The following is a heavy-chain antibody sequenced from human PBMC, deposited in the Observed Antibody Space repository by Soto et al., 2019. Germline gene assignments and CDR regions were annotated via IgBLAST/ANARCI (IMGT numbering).Heavy chain of an antibody. D-gene: IGHD3-3*01. J-gene: IGHJ4*02. CDR2: LVVGSGNT. V-gene: IGHV1-58*01. CDR1: GFIFTSSA. CDR3: AAVPVLRFLKWLPAYFDY. Sequence: SVKVSCKTSGFIFTSSAVQWVRRALGQRLEWIGWLVVGSGNTHYAQHFQERVTLTRDMSTGTAYMELSSLRSEDTAVYYCAAVPVLRFLKWLPAYFDYWGQGTLVTVSS.